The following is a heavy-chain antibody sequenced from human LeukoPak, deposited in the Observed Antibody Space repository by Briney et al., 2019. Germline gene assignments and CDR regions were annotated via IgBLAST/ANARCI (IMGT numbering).Heavy chain of an antibody. J-gene: IGHJ6*02. CDR2: ISSSGSTI. V-gene: IGHV3-48*03. Sequence: GGSLRLSWAASGFTFSSYEMNWVRQAPEKGLEWVSYISSSGSTIYYADSVKGRFTISRDNAKNSLYLQMNSLRAEDTAVYYCARGDYDFWSGYYRNYGMDVWGQGTTVTVSS. CDR3: ARGDYDFWSGYYRNYGMDV. D-gene: IGHD3-3*01. CDR1: GFTFSSYE.